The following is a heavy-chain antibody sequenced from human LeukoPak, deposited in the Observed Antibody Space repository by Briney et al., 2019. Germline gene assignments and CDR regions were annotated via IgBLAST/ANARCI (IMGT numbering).Heavy chain of an antibody. J-gene: IGHJ4*02. CDR2: ISSSGMTK. Sequence: GGSLRLSCAASGFPFSSYEMNWVRQAPGKGLEWVSYISSSGMTKYYAVSVKGRFTMSRDNAKNSLYLQLDSLRAEDTAVYYCARDGRSRGLSHVNFDYWGQGILVTVSS. D-gene: IGHD3-16*02. CDR1: GFPFSSYE. V-gene: IGHV3-48*03. CDR3: ARDGRSRGLSHVNFDY.